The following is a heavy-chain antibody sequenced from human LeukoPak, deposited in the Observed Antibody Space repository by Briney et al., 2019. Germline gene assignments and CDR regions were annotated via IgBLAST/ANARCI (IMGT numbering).Heavy chain of an antibody. V-gene: IGHV4-30-2*01. D-gene: IGHD5-12*01. J-gene: IGHJ4*02. CDR3: ARDRWLRLGDFDY. Sequence: PSQTLSLTCTVSGGSISSGGYYWSWIRQPPGKGLEWIGYIYHSGSTYYNPSLKSRVTISVDTSKNQFSLKLSSVTAADTAVYYCARDRWLRLGDFDYWGQGTLVTVSS. CDR1: GGSISSGGYY. CDR2: IYHSGST.